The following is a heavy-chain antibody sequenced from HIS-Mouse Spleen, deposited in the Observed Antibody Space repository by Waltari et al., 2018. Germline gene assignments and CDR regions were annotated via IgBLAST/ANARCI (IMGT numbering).Heavy chain of an antibody. CDR1: GFSLSTSGMC. V-gene: IGHV2-70*15. Sequence: QVTLRESGPALVKPTQTLTLTCTFPGFSLSTSGMCVSWIRQPPGKALESLARIYWDDDKYYSTSLKTRLTISKDTSRNQVVLTMTNMDPVETATYYCARIAEGYTSGWYAFDYWGQGTLVTVSS. CDR3: ARIAEGYTSGWYAFDY. J-gene: IGHJ4*02. CDR2: IYWDDDK. D-gene: IGHD6-19*01.